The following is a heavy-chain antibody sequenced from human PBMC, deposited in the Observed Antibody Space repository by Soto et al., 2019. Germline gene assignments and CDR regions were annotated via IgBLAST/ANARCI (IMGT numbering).Heavy chain of an antibody. V-gene: IGHV2-26*01. CDR2: IFSNDEK. D-gene: IGHD2-15*01. CDR3: ARISALVAETRGLSYYYYMDV. CDR1: GFSLSNARMG. J-gene: IGHJ6*03. Sequence: SGPTLVNPTETLTLTCTVSGFSLSNARMGVSWIRQPPGKALEWLAHIFSNDEKSYSTSLKSRLTISKDTSKSQVVLTMTNMDPVDTATYYCARISALVAETRGLSYYYYMDVWGKGTTVTVSS.